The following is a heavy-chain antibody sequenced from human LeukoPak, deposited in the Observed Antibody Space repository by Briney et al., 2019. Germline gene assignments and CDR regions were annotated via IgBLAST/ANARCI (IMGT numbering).Heavy chain of an antibody. V-gene: IGHV3-11*01. CDR2: ISSSGSTI. J-gene: IGHJ1*01. CDR3: ASQSSSSVYFQH. D-gene: IGHD6-6*01. Sequence: GGSLRLSCAASGFTFSDYYMSCIRQAPGKGLEWVSYISSSGSTIYYADSVKGRFTISRDNAKNSLYLQMNSLRAEDTAVYYCASQSSSSVYFQHWGQGTLVTVSS. CDR1: GFTFSDYY.